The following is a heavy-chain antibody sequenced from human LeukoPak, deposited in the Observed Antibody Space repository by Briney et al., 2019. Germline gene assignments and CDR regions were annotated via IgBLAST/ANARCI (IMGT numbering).Heavy chain of an antibody. D-gene: IGHD3-10*01. V-gene: IGHV3-23*01. Sequence: PGGSLRLSCAASGFTLSSYAMSWVRQAPGKGLEWVSSISASGGSTNYADSVKGRFTLSRDNSKNAVYLQMNSLRAQDTAVYYCAKVMKGSERLTMVRGVIMKTAGLYYVDVWGKGTTVTVSS. CDR2: ISASGGST. CDR3: AKVMKGSERLTMVRGVIMKTAGLYYVDV. J-gene: IGHJ6*03. CDR1: GFTLSSYA.